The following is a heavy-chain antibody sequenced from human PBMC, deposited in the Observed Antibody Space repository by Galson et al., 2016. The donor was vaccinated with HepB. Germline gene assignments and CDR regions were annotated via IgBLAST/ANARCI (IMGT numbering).Heavy chain of an antibody. J-gene: IGHJ4*02. Sequence: QSGAEVKKPGESLRISCKGSGYSFTDYWIGWVRQMPGKGLEWMGIIYPGNSHTRYSPSFQGQVTISADKSISTAYLQWSSLKASDTAIYYCARRLTHDSKIWHVVCWGQATLVPGSS. V-gene: IGHV5-51*01. D-gene: IGHD2-21*02. CDR3: ARRLTHDSKIWHVVC. CDR1: GYSFTDYW. CDR2: IYPGNSHT.